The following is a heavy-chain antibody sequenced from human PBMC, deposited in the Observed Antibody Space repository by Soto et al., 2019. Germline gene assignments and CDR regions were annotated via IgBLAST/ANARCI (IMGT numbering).Heavy chain of an antibody. D-gene: IGHD4-17*01. CDR1: GFTFGSYG. V-gene: IGHV3-33*08. J-gene: IGHJ4*02. CDR3: ARDDNGDSYFDY. CDR2: TWYDGSNK. Sequence: GGSLRLSCAAAGFTFGSYGMHWVRQAPGKGLEWVAVTWYDGSNKYYADSVKGRFTISRDNSKNTLYLQMNSLRAEDTAVYYCARDDNGDSYFDYWGQGTLVTVSS.